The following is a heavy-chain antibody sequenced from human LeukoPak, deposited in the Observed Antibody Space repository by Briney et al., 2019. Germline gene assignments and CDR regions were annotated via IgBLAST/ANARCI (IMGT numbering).Heavy chain of an antibody. CDR2: ISSSSSYI. Sequence: PGGSLRLSCAASGFTFSSYSMNWVRQAPGKGLEWVSSISSSSSYINYADSVRGRFTISRDNAKNSLFLQMDSLRGEDTAVYYCARCTTGKTFGSLREIKKSREIDYWGQGTLVIVSS. V-gene: IGHV3-21*01. D-gene: IGHD1-1*01. CDR1: GFTFSSYS. CDR3: ARCTTGKTFGSLREIKKSREIDY. J-gene: IGHJ4*02.